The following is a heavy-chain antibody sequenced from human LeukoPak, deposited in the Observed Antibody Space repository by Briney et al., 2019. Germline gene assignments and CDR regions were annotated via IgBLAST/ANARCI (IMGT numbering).Heavy chain of an antibody. CDR2: IKSKTDGGTT. Sequence: NPGGSLRLSCAASGFTFSNAWMSWARQAPGKGLEWVVRIKSKTDGGTTDYAAPVKGRFTISRDDSKNTLYLQMNSLKTEDTAVYYCTARYCRSTSCYGEYFQRWGQGTLVTVSS. V-gene: IGHV3-15*01. D-gene: IGHD2-2*01. J-gene: IGHJ1*01. CDR3: TARYCRSTSCYGEYFQR. CDR1: GFTFSNAW.